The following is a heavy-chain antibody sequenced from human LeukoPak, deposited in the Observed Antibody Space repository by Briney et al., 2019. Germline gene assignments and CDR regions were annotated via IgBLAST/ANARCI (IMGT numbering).Heavy chain of an antibody. Sequence: ASLKVSCKASNYNFSDYTINWVRHAPGQGLEWMGWVSPKNGDTNPAQRFQGRVTMTTETSTTTAYMDLRNLTSDDTAVYFCARGPLYGDYYCDFWGQGTLVTVSS. CDR1: NYNFSDYT. D-gene: IGHD4-17*01. J-gene: IGHJ4*02. V-gene: IGHV1-18*01. CDR2: VSPKNGDT. CDR3: ARGPLYGDYYCDF.